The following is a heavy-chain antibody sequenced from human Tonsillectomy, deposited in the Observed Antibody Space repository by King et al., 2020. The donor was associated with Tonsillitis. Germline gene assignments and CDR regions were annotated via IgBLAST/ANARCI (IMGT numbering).Heavy chain of an antibody. Sequence: QLVQSGAEVKKPGASVKVSCKASGYTFTSYAMHWVRQAPGQRLEWMGWINAGNGNTKYSQKFQGRVTITRDTSASTAYMELSSLRSEDTAVYYCARDPHIDILTGYYSPQPIDYWGQGTLVTVSS. D-gene: IGHD3-9*01. CDR3: ARDPHIDILTGYYSPQPIDY. CDR2: INAGNGNT. CDR1: GYTFTSYA. J-gene: IGHJ4*02. V-gene: IGHV1-3*01.